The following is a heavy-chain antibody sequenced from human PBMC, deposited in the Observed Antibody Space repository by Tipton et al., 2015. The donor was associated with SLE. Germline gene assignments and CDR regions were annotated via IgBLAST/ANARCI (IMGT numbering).Heavy chain of an antibody. J-gene: IGHJ3*02. D-gene: IGHD6-6*01. V-gene: IGHV4-34*01. CDR3: AREESSSWFPDAFDI. Sequence: TLSLTCAVYGGSLSGYYWSWIRQSPGKGLEWIDDINHVGRTNYNPSLRSRATISIDTSKNQFSLKLSSVTAADTALYYCAREESSSWFPDAFDIWGQGTMVTVSS. CDR1: GGSLSGYY. CDR2: INHVGRT.